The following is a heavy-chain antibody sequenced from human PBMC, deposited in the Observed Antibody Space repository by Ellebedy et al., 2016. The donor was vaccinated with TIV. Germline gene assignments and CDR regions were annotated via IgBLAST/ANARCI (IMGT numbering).Heavy chain of an antibody. J-gene: IGHJ4*02. V-gene: IGHV3-11*01. D-gene: IGHD5-24*01. Sequence: GESLKISCAASGFTFSDYYMTWIRQAPGKGLEWVSYIGHTAGSKFFAASVKGRFTISRDNAGSSLSLHMNNLRPEDTAVYYCARDRGAYSYSFDYWGQGTLVTVSS. CDR1: GFTFSDYY. CDR3: ARDRGAYSYSFDY. CDR2: IGHTAGSK.